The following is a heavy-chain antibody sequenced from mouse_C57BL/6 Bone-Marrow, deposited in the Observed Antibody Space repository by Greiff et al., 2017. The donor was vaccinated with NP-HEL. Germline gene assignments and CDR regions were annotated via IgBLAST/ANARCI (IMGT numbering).Heavy chain of an antibody. CDR1: GFSLTSYG. CDR3: ARNSGLKEYYYAMDY. CDR2: RWSGGST. V-gene: IGHV2-2*01. J-gene: IGHJ4*01. D-gene: IGHD3-2*02. Sequence: QVQLKESGPGLVQPSQSLSITCTVSGFSLTSYGVHWVRQSPGKGLEWRGVRWSGGSTDYNAAFISRLSISQDNSKSQVFFKMNSLQADDTAIYYCARNSGLKEYYYAMDYWGQGTSVTVSS.